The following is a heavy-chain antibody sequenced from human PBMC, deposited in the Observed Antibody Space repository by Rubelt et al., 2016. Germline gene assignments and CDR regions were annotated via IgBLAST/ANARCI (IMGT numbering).Heavy chain of an antibody. Sequence: EVQLVQSGAEVKKPGESLKISCKGSGYSFTTYWIGWVRQMPGKGLEWMGRIDPSDSYTTYSPSFQGHATISADKSISTAYLQWSSLKASDTAMYYCARHAGDGGNSEDWFDPWGQGTLVTVSS. D-gene: IGHD4-23*01. CDR1: GYSFTTYW. J-gene: IGHJ5*02. CDR3: ARHAGDGGNSEDWFDP. V-gene: IGHV5-10-1*01. CDR2: IDPSDSYT.